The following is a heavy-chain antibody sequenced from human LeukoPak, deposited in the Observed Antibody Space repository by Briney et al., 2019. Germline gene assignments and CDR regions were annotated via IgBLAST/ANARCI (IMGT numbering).Heavy chain of an antibody. J-gene: IGHJ5*02. CDR3: ARPRAARLGWFDP. CDR1: GYSFTSYW. D-gene: IGHD6-6*01. CDR2: IYPGDSDT. Sequence: GESLKISCKGSGYSFTSYWIRWVRQMPGKSLEWRGIIYPGDSDTRYSPSFQGQVTISADKSISTAYLQWSSLKASDTAMYYCARPRAARLGWFDPWGQGTLVTVSS. V-gene: IGHV5-51*01.